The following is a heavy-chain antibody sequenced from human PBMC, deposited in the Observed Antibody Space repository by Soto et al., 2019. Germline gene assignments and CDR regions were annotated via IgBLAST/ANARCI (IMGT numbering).Heavy chain of an antibody. J-gene: IGHJ4*02. Sequence: LXLSCATSGFIFSNYYMSWIHQAPVTGLEWVSSISSRDLSIYYADSVKGRFTISRDNAKNSLFLHMSSLRAADTAVYYCVRVSDNGGNVSGRDYSDHWGQGTLVT. V-gene: IGHV3-11*01. CDR3: VRVSDNGGNVSGRDYSDH. CDR2: ISSRDLSI. CDR1: GFIFSNYY. D-gene: IGHD6-25*01.